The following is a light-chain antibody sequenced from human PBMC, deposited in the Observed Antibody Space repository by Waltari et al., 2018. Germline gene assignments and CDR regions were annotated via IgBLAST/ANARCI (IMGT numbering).Light chain of an antibody. J-gene: IGKJ2*01. CDR1: KSLFWSFNNNNY. CDR2: WAS. Sequence: DIVMTQSPDSLAVSLGERATINCKSSKSLFWSFNNNNYLAWYQQKPGQPPKLLIHWASTRESGVPDRFSGSGSGADFTLTISSLQAEDVAVYYCQQYYSTPPTFGQGTKLEIK. V-gene: IGKV4-1*01. CDR3: QQYYSTPPT.